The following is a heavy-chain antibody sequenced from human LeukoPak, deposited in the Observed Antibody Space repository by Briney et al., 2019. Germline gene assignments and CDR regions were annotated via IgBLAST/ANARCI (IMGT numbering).Heavy chain of an antibody. CDR3: ARPDDYGGKPAAFDI. D-gene: IGHD4-23*01. V-gene: IGHV5-51*01. J-gene: IGHJ3*02. CDR2: IYPGDSDT. Sequence: GESLKISCKGSGYTFITYWIGWVRQMPGKGLGWMGIIYPGDSDTRYSPSFRGQVTISADKSINTAYLQWSSLKASDTAMYYCARPDDYGGKPAAFDIWGQGTMVTVSS. CDR1: GYTFITYW.